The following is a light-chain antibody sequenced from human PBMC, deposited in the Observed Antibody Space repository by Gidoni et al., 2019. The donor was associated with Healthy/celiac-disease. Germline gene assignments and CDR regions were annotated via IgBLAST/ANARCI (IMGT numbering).Light chain of an antibody. CDR2: AAS. CDR1: HSVSID. J-gene: IGKJ1*01. V-gene: IGKV3-11*01. Sequence: EIVLTQSPAPLSLSPGERATLSCRASHSVSIDLAWYQPKPGQAPRLLIYAASNRAIGIPVRFSGSGSGTDFTLTSSSLEPEDFAGYYRQQRSILWAFGQGTKVEIK. CDR3: QQRSILWA.